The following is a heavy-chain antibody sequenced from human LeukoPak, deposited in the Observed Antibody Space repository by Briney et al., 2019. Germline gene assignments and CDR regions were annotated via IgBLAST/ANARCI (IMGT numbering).Heavy chain of an antibody. CDR3: ARGSVGTPPPFDY. V-gene: IGHV3-53*05. CDR1: GFTVSSNY. CDR2: IYSGGST. Sequence: QSGGSLRLSCAASGFTVSSNYMSWVRQAPGKGLEWVSVIYSGGSTYYADSVKGRFTISRDSSTLYLQMNSLRTEDTAVYYCARGSVGTPPPFDYWGQGTLVTVSS. J-gene: IGHJ4*02. D-gene: IGHD2-15*01.